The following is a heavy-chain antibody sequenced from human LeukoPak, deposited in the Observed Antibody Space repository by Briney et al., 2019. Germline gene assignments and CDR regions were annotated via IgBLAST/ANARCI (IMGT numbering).Heavy chain of an antibody. CDR3: ARSPTIADAFAI. D-gene: IGHD2-21*01. J-gene: IGHJ4*02. V-gene: IGHV1-2*02. CDR2: INPKFGGT. Sequence: ASVKVSCKASGYSFTGYYIHWVRQAPGQGLEWMGWINPKFGGTNYAQNFQGRLTLTRDTSISTAYMELSRLRSDDTAMYYCARSPTIADAFAIWGQGTLVTVSS. CDR1: GYSFTGYY.